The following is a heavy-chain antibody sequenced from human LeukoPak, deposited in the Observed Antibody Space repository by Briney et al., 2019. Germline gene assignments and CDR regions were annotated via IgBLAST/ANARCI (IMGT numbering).Heavy chain of an antibody. CDR2: IKQDGSEK. V-gene: IGHV3-7*01. CDR1: RSTFSSYW. D-gene: IGHD6-13*01. J-gene: IGHJ4*02. CDR3: ARGQRSIAAAGTTPPGY. Sequence: GGSLRLSCAASRSTFSSYWMSWVRQAPGKGLEWVASIKQDGSEKYYVDSVKGRFTISRDNAKNSLYLQMNSLRAEDTAVYYCARGQRSIAAAGTTPPGYWGQGTLVTVSS.